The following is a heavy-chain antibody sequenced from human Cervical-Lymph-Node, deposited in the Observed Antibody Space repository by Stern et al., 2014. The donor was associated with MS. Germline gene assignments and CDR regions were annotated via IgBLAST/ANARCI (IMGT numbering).Heavy chain of an antibody. Sequence: EVQLVESGGGLVQPGGSLRLSCAASGFTFGIYWMHWVRQAPGKGLEWVSRINSVGSDTFHADSVKGRYTISRDNAKNTLYLQMNSLRAEDTAVYYCAREARRDNYAQRDFDYWGQGTLVTVSS. D-gene: IGHD1-1*01. J-gene: IGHJ4*02. V-gene: IGHV3-74*01. CDR1: GFTFGIYW. CDR3: AREARRDNYAQRDFDY. CDR2: INSVGSDT.